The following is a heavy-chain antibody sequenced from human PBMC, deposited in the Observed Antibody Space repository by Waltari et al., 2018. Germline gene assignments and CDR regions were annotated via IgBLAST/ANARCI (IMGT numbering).Heavy chain of an antibody. V-gene: IGHV4-59*01. J-gene: IGHJ3*02. CDR2: IYYSGST. CDR3: ARDFYYYGSGSYQDAFDI. Sequence: QVQLQESGPGLVKPSETLSLTCTVSGGSISSYYWSWIRQPPGKGLEWIGYIYYSGSTNYNPSLKSRVTISVDTSKNQFSLKLSSVTAADTAVYYCARDFYYYGSGSYQDAFDIWGQGTMVTVSS. D-gene: IGHD3-10*01. CDR1: GGSISSYY.